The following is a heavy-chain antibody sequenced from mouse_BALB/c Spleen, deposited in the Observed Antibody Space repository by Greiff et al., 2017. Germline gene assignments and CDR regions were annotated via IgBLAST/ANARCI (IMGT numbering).Heavy chain of an antibody. V-gene: IGHV3-6*02. CDR1: GYSITSGYY. Sequence: EVQLQESGPGLVKPSQSLSLTCSVTGYSITSGYYWNWIRQFPGNKLEWMGYISYDGSNNYNPSLKNRISISRDTSKNQFFLKLNSVTTEDTATYYCARGRIYFDYAMDYWGQGTSVTVSS. D-gene: IGHD2-1*01. CDR2: ISYDGSN. CDR3: ARGRIYFDYAMDY. J-gene: IGHJ4*01.